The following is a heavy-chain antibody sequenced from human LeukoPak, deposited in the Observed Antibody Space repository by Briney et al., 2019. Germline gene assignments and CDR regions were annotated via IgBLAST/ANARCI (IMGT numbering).Heavy chain of an antibody. CDR3: ARAGITGTFDS. D-gene: IGHD1-20*01. CDR2: INPSGGST. J-gene: IGHJ4*02. CDR1: GYTFTNYY. Sequence: ASVKVSCKASGYTFTNYYMHWMRQAPGQGLEWMGIINPSGGSTTYPQKFQGRVTMTRDTSTSTVYMDLSSLRSDDTAIYYCARAGITGTFDSWGQGTLVTVSS. V-gene: IGHV1-46*01.